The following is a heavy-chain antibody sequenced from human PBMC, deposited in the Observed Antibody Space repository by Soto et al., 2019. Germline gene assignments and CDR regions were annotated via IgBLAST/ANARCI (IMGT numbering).Heavy chain of an antibody. CDR3: ARHAMVRGVIKVDYYGMDV. CDR2: IYYSGNT. Sequence: SQTLSRNCTVSGGSSSSSSYYWGWISQPPGMWLEWIGSIYYSGNTYSNPSLTSRVTISVDTSKNQFSLKLSSVTAADTAVYYRARHAMVRGVIKVDYYGMDVWGQGTTDNVS. CDR1: GGSSSSSSYY. D-gene: IGHD3-10*01. J-gene: IGHJ6*02. V-gene: IGHV4-39*01.